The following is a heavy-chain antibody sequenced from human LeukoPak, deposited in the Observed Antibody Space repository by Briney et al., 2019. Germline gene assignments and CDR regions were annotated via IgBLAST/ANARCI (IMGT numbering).Heavy chain of an antibody. D-gene: IGHD2-2*01. Sequence: PSETLSLTCTVSGGSISSSSYYWGWIRQPPGKGLEWIGNIYYSGSTYYNPSLKSRVTISVDTSKNQFSLKLSSVTAADTAVYYCARTSLRAYGFDIWGQGTVVTVSS. J-gene: IGHJ3*02. V-gene: IGHV4-39*01. CDR1: GGSISSSSYY. CDR3: ARTSLRAYGFDI. CDR2: IYYSGST.